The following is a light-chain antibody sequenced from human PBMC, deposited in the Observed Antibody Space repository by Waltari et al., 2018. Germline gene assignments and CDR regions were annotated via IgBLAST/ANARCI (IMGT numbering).Light chain of an antibody. CDR2: EAS. CDR3: GSYAGTQKF. V-gene: IGLV2-8*01. Sequence: QSALTQPPSASGSPGQSVTISCTGTSSDIGGHNFVSGYQPYPGKAPKLMISEASQRPSGVPDRFSGSKSGNTASLTVSGLQAEDEAYYYCGSYAGTQKFFGGGTKLTVL. J-gene: IGLJ2*01. CDR1: SSDIGGHNF.